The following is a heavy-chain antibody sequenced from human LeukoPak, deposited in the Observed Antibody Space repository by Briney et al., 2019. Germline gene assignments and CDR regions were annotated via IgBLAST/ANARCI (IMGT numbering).Heavy chain of an antibody. D-gene: IGHD6-19*01. CDR2: ISGSGGST. CDR1: GFTFSSYA. V-gene: IGHV3-23*01. J-gene: IGHJ6*02. Sequence: PGGSLRLSCAASGFTFSSYAMSWVRQAPGKGLEWVSAISGSGGSTYYADSVKGRFTISRDNSKNTLYLQMNSLRAEDTAVYYCAKGYRIVVAGTGGRGYYYGMDVWGQGTTVTVSS. CDR3: AKGYRIVVAGTGGRGYYYGMDV.